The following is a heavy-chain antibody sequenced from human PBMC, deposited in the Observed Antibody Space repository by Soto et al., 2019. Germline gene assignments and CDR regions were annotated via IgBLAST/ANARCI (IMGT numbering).Heavy chain of an antibody. D-gene: IGHD3-3*01. CDR2: IIPNFGTA. V-gene: IGHV1-69*06. CDR3: AGEGAEGVAHNWFDP. Sequence: QVQLVQSGAEVKKPGSSVKVSCKASGGTFSSYGISWVRQAPGQGLEWMGGIIPNFGTANYAQKFEGRVTITTDKSTSTAYMELSSLRSEDTAVYYCAGEGAEGVAHNWFDPWGQGTLVTVSS. CDR1: GGTFSSYG. J-gene: IGHJ5*02.